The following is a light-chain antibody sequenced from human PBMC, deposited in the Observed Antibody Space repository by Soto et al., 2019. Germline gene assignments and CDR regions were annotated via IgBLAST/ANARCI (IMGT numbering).Light chain of an antibody. CDR2: AAS. V-gene: IGKV1-39*01. CDR3: QQSDSTSWT. Sequence: DIQMTQSPSSLSASVGDRVTITCRASQSICSYLNWYQQKPGKAPKLLIYAASSLQSGVPSRFSGSGSGTDFTLTISSLQPEDFATYYCQQSDSTSWTFGQGTKLEIK. CDR1: QSICSY. J-gene: IGKJ1*01.